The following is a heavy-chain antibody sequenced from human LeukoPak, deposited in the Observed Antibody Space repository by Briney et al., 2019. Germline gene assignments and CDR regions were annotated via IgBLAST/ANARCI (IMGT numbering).Heavy chain of an antibody. V-gene: IGHV1-2*06. CDR1: GYTFTGYY. Sequence: ASVKVSCKASGYTFTGYYMHWVRQAPGQGLEWMGRINPNSGGTNYAQKFQGRVTMTRDTSISTAYMELSRLRSDDTAVYYCARDSVEMATIMGYWGQGTLVTVSS. CDR2: INPNSGGT. D-gene: IGHD5-24*01. CDR3: ARDSVEMATIMGY. J-gene: IGHJ4*02.